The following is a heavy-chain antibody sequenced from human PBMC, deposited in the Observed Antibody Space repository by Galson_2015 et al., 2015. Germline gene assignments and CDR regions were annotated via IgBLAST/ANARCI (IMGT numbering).Heavy chain of an antibody. J-gene: IGHJ4*02. Sequence: PALVKPTQTLTLTCTFSGFSLSTSGMCVSWIRQPPGKALEWLALIDWDDDKYYSTSLKTRLTISKDTSKNQVVLTMTNMDPVDTATYYCARILDRTVTHNYGDYEADYWGQGTLVTVSS. CDR1: GFSLSTSGMC. CDR3: ARILDRTVTHNYGDYEADY. CDR2: IDWDDDK. D-gene: IGHD4-17*01. V-gene: IGHV2-70*01.